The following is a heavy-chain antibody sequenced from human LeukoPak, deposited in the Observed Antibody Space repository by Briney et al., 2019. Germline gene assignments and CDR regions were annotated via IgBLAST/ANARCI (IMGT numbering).Heavy chain of an antibody. CDR3: AREIGYCSGGSCYYFDY. CDR2: IIPIFGTA. J-gene: IGHJ4*02. CDR1: GGTFSSYA. Sequence: SVKVSCKASGGTFSSYAIIWVRQAPGQGLEWMGGIIPIFGTANYAQKFQGRVTITTDESTSTAYMELSSLRSEDTAVYYCAREIGYCSGGSCYYFDYWGQGTLVTVSS. V-gene: IGHV1-69*05. D-gene: IGHD2-15*01.